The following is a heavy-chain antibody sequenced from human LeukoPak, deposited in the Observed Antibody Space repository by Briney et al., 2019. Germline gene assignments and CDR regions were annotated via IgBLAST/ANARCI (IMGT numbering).Heavy chain of an antibody. V-gene: IGHV3-30-3*01. Sequence: GSLRLSCAASGFTFSSYAMHWVRQAPGKGLEWVAVISYDGSSKYYADSVKGRFTISRDNSKNTLYLQMNSLRAEDTAVYYCARLTRDSSGLDYWGQGTLVTVSS. CDR3: ARLTRDSSGLDY. D-gene: IGHD6-19*01. CDR2: ISYDGSSK. CDR1: GFTFSSYA. J-gene: IGHJ4*02.